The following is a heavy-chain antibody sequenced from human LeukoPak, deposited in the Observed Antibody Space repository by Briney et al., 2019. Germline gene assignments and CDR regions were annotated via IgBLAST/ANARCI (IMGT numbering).Heavy chain of an antibody. V-gene: IGHV3-23*01. D-gene: IGHD2-15*01. CDR1: GFTFSGYA. Sequence: GGSLRLSCEASGFTFSGYAMSWVRQAPGKGLEWVSSINAFGARTYYADSVKGRFTISRDNSKNTLYLQMNSLRAEDAALYYCAKVALGYCSGSSCYYFDYGGQGTLVTVSS. J-gene: IGHJ4*02. CDR3: AKVALGYCSGSSCYYFDY. CDR2: INAFGART.